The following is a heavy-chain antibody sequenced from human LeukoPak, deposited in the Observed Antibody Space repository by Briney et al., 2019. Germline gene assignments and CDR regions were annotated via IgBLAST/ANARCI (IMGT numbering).Heavy chain of an antibody. J-gene: IGHJ3*02. D-gene: IGHD6-6*01. V-gene: IGHV5-51*01. CDR3: ARRGSSSPAGWVDAFDI. Sequence: GESLQISCKGSGYSFTSYWIGWVRQMPGKGLEWMGIIYPGDSDTRYSPSFQGQVTISADKSISTAYLQWSSLKASDTAMYYCARRGSSSPAGWVDAFDIWGQGTMVTVSS. CDR1: GYSFTSYW. CDR2: IYPGDSDT.